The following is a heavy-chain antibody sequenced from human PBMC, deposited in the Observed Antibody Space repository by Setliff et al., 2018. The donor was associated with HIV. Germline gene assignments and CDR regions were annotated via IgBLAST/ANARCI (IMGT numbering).Heavy chain of an antibody. D-gene: IGHD3-16*01. CDR1: GASISSSSHH. CDR3: ARGGFTGATTHFQH. CDR2: IYYTGST. Sequence: PSETLSLTCTVSGASISSSSHHWAWIRQPPGKGLEYNGNIYYTGSTHHNPSLESRVATSVDTSKNQFSLKLSSVTAANTAVYYCARGGFTGATTHFQHWGRGTLVTVSS. J-gene: IGHJ1*01. V-gene: IGHV4-39*01.